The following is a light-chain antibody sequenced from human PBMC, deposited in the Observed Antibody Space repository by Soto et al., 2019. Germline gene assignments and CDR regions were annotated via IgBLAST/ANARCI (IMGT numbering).Light chain of an antibody. J-gene: IGKJ2*01. CDR1: QDIRND. CDR2: GTS. V-gene: IGKV1-6*01. Sequence: AIQMTQSPSSLSVSVGDRVTITYRASQDIRNDLGWYQQKPGKAPKLLIYGTSNLQSGVPSRFSGSGSGTDFTLTISSLQPEDFAIYYCLQDYIYPYTFGQGTKVEIK. CDR3: LQDYIYPYT.